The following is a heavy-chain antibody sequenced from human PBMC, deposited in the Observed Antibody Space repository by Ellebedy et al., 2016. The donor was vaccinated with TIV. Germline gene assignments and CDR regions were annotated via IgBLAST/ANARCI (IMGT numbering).Heavy chain of an antibody. Sequence: MPSETLSLTCTVSGYSISSGYYWGWIRQPPGKGLEWIGSIYHTGRTYYNPSLKSRVTMSVDTSNNQFSLNLRSVTAADTAVYYCARVWYTASGEPTDAFDIWGQGTMVTVSS. D-gene: IGHD1-14*01. CDR3: ARVWYTASGEPTDAFDI. V-gene: IGHV4-38-2*02. CDR1: GYSISSGYY. CDR2: IYHTGRT. J-gene: IGHJ3*02.